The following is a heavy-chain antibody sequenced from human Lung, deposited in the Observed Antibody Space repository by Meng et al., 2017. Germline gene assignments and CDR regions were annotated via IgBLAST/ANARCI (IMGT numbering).Heavy chain of an antibody. CDR2: INHSGST. J-gene: IGHJ4*02. D-gene: IGHD4-11*01. CDR3: ARGPTTMAHDFDY. Sequence: QVELRHWGPSLLEPSEALALTSLCSAWSVMDYYWSWIRQPPGKGLEWIGEINHSGSTNYNPSLESRATISVDTSQNNLSLKLSSVTAADSAVYYCARGPTTMAHDFDYWGQGTLVTVSS. CDR1: AWSVMDYY. V-gene: IGHV4-34*01.